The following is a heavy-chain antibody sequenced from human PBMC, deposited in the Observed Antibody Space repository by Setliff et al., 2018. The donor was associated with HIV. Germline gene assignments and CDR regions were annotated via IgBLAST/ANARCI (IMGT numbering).Heavy chain of an antibody. CDR1: GGSFSGYY. V-gene: IGHV4-34*01. J-gene: IGHJ4*02. CDR3: ARTLRAAAMGYFDY. Sequence: SETLSLTCAVYGGSFSGYYWSWIRQPPGKGLEWIGSIYHSGSTYNNPSLKSRVTISVDTSKNQFSLKLTSVTAADTAVYYCARTLRAAAMGYFDYWGQGTLVTVSS. CDR2: IYHSGST. D-gene: IGHD5-18*01.